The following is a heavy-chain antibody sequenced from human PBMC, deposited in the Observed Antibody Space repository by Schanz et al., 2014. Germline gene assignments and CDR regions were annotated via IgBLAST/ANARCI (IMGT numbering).Heavy chain of an antibody. J-gene: IGHJ3*01. CDR1: GITLSGYG. V-gene: IGHV3-30*03. Sequence: QVQLVESGGGVVQPGRSLRLSCAASGITLSGYGLHWVRQAPGKGLEWVGFISFDGRNTGYAHSVKGRFTISRDNSKNTVNRQMNRVRAEDTAVYYGARDYKSDLSPPRHDAFDVWGQGTVXTVSS. CDR2: ISFDGRNT. CDR3: ARDYKSDLSPPRHDAFDV. D-gene: IGHD2-21*02.